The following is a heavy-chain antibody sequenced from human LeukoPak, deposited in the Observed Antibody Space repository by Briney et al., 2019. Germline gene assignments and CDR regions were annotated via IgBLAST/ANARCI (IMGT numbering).Heavy chain of an antibody. J-gene: IGHJ4*02. V-gene: IGHV1-69*13. CDR2: IIPIFGTA. CDR3: ASTALIVGAADY. D-gene: IGHD1-26*01. CDR1: GGTFSSYA. Sequence: SVKVSCQASGGTFSSYAISWVRQAPGQGLEWMGGIIPIFGTANYAQKFQGRVTITADESTSTAYMELSSLRSEDTAVYYCASTALIVGAADYWGQGTLVTVSS.